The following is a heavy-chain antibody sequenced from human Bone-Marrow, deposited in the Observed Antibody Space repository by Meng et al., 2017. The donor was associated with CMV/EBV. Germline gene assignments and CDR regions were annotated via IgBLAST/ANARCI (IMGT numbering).Heavy chain of an antibody. CDR3: ARGGSGWT. V-gene: IGHV3-11*04. Sequence: GESLKISCTVSGFSFNNYWMSWVRQAPGKGLEWVSHISSSGSTIYYADSVKGRFTISRDNAKHSLYLQMNSLRAEDTAVYYCARGGSGWTWGQGTLVTVSS. D-gene: IGHD1-26*01. CDR2: ISSSGSTI. CDR1: GFSFNNYW. J-gene: IGHJ5*02.